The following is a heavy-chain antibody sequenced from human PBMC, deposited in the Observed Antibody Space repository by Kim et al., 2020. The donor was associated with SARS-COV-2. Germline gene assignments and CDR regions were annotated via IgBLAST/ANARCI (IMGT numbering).Heavy chain of an antibody. Sequence: GGSLRLSCAASGFTFSSYSMNWVRQAPGKGLEWVSYISSSSSTIYYADSVKGRFTISRDNAKNSLYLQMNSLRDEDTAVYYCARDGTQVAGGYYYYGMDVWGQGTTVTVSS. CDR3: ARDGTQVAGGYYYYGMDV. D-gene: IGHD6-19*01. J-gene: IGHJ6*02. V-gene: IGHV3-48*02. CDR2: ISSSSSTI. CDR1: GFTFSSYS.